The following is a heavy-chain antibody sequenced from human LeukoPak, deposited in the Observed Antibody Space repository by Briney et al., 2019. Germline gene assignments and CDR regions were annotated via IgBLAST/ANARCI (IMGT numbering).Heavy chain of an antibody. J-gene: IGHJ3*02. Sequence: PGGSLRLSCAASGFXFSNYGIHWVRQAPGKGLEWVAVIWYDGSNKYYADSVKGRFTISRDNSKNTVYLQMNSLRAEDTAVYYCARGLRNTDTFDIWGQGTMVTVSS. CDR3: ARGLRNTDTFDI. CDR2: IWYDGSNK. V-gene: IGHV3-33*01. CDR1: GFXFSNYG.